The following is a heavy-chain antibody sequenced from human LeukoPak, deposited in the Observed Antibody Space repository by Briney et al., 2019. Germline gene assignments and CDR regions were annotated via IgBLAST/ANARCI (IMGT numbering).Heavy chain of an antibody. D-gene: IGHD3-10*01. CDR2: ISGSGDRT. J-gene: IGHJ4*02. CDR1: GFSFSSYA. CDR3: AKDEGDYGIIRFDY. V-gene: IGHV3-23*01. Sequence: GGSLRLSCAASGFSFSSYAMSWVRQGPGEGLEWVSGISGSGDRTFYADSVKGRFTISRDNSKNTLYMQMNSLRAEDTALYYCAKDEGDYGIIRFDYWGQGSLVTVSP.